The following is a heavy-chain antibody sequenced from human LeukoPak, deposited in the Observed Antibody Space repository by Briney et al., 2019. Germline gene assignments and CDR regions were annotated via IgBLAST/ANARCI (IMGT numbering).Heavy chain of an antibody. D-gene: IGHD3-10*01. CDR1: GFTFSTYG. CDR3: ARVSAYYYGSGSTPYYFDY. Sequence: GGSLRLSCAASGFTFSTYGINWVRQAPGKGLEWLSHISTSGSSIHYADSVKGRFTISRDNAKNTLYLQMNSLRAEDTAVYYCARVSAYYYGSGSTPYYFDYWGQGTLVTVSS. V-gene: IGHV3-48*03. J-gene: IGHJ4*02. CDR2: ISTSGSSI.